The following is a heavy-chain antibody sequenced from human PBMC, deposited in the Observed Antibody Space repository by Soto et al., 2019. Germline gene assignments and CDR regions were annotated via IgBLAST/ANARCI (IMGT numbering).Heavy chain of an antibody. Sequence: LQLHESGPGPVKPSETLSLTCTVSGGAISSSRYYWGWIRQPPGKGLEWIGSIYYSGTTYYNPSLTSRVSISVDAPKHKFSLKLTSVSATDTALYCCARRTVTGSSYATDFDRWGQGTQVTVSS. CDR2: IYYSGTT. D-gene: IGHD4-17*01. CDR3: ARRTVTGSSYATDFDR. CDR1: GGAISSSRYY. J-gene: IGHJ4*02. V-gene: IGHV4-39*01.